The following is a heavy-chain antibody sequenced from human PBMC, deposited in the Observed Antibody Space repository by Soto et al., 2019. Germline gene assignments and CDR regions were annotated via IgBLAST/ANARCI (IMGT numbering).Heavy chain of an antibody. J-gene: IGHJ6*02. D-gene: IGHD6-13*01. CDR2: IIPMSGIA. V-gene: IGHV1-69*12. Sequence: QVQLVQSGAEVKKPGSSVKVSCKASGGTFSKYAISWERQAPGQGLEWMGGIIPMSGIANYAQKFQGRVTITADESTSTAYMELSSLRSEDTAVFYCARTEIAAAGPTKYYYYGMDVWGQGTTVTVSS. CDR3: ARTEIAAAGPTKYYYYGMDV. CDR1: GGTFSKYA.